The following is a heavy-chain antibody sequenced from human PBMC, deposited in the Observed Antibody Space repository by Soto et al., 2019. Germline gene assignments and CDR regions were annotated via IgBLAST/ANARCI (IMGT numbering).Heavy chain of an antibody. J-gene: IGHJ6*02. V-gene: IGHV1-69*13. CDR1: GGTFSRDA. Sequence: SVQVSCMASGGTFSRDAISWVRQAPGQGLEWMGGIIPIFGTANYAQKFQGRVTITADESTSTAYMELSSLRSEDTAVYYCARDKDGSGINYYYGMDVWGQGTTVTVSS. CDR3: ARDKDGSGINYYYGMDV. CDR2: IIPIFGTA. D-gene: IGHD3-10*01.